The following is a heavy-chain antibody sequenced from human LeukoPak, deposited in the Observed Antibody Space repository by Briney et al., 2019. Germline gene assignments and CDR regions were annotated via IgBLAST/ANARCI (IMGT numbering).Heavy chain of an antibody. J-gene: IGHJ4*02. Sequence: PSETLSLTCTVSGGSISSSTYYWGLIRQPPGKGLEGIGSIYYSGSTYYNPSLKSRVTISVDTYKNQFSLSSATAADTAVDYCARHSRGPAAGPAFDYWGQGTLVTVSS. CDR3: ARHSRGPAAGPAFDY. CDR2: IYYSGST. V-gene: IGHV4-39*01. D-gene: IGHD6-13*01. CDR1: GGSISSSTYY.